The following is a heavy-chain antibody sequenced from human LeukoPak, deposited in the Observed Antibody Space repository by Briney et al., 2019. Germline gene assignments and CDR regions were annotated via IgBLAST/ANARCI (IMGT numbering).Heavy chain of an antibody. V-gene: IGHV3-30*01. CDR2: ISYGGSNK. CDR3: ASASVYSSSWYPDY. D-gene: IGHD6-13*01. CDR1: GFTFSSYA. Sequence: PGGSLRLSCAASGFTFSSYAMHWVRQAPGKGLEWVVVISYGGSNKYYADSVKGRFTISRDNSKNTLYLQMNSLRAEDTAVYYCASASVYSSSWYPDYWGQGTLVTVSS. J-gene: IGHJ4*02.